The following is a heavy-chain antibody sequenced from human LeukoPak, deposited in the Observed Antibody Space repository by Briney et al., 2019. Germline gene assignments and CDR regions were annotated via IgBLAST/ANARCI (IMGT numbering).Heavy chain of an antibody. V-gene: IGHV5-51*01. CDR2: IYPGDSDT. CDR3: AAAYYYDSSGYCY. Sequence: GEALQISCQGAGYGFTSYWIGWVRPVTGKGREWMCIIYPGDSDTRYSPSFQGQVTISSDKSISTAYLQWSSLKASDTAMYYCAAAYYYDSSGYCYWGQGTLVTVSS. CDR1: GYGFTSYW. J-gene: IGHJ4*02. D-gene: IGHD3-22*01.